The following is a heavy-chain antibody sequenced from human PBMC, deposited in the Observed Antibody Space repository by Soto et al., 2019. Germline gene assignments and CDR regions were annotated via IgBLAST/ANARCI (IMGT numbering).Heavy chain of an antibody. J-gene: IGHJ4*02. Sequence: QVQLVESGGGLVKPEGSLRLSCAASGFTFSDYYMSWIRQAPGKGLEWVSYITSSSAYTKYADSVKGRFTISRDNAKNSLYLQMTSLRAEDTAVYYCARLGGSVVPAAYVAYWGQGTLVAVSS. CDR3: ARLGGSVVPAAYVAY. CDR1: GFTFSDYY. D-gene: IGHD2-2*01. CDR2: ITSSSAYT. V-gene: IGHV3-11*06.